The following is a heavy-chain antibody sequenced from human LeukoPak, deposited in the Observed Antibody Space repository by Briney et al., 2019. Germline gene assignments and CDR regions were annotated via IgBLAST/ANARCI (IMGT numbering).Heavy chain of an antibody. J-gene: IGHJ4*02. V-gene: IGHV1-18*01. CDR1: GGTFSSYA. CDR3: ARSFLASETYLTPFDY. D-gene: IGHD3-10*01. CDR2: ISTYNGNT. Sequence: GASVKVSCKASGGTFSSYAISWVRQAPGQGLEWMGWISTYNGNTNYAQKLQGRVTMTTDTSTSTAYMELRSLRSDDTAVYFCARSFLASETYLTPFDYWGQGTLVTVSS.